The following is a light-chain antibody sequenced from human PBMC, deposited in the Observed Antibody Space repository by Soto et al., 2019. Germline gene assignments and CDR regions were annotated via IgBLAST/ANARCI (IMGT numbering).Light chain of an antibody. V-gene: IGKV3-15*01. J-gene: IGKJ5*01. CDR1: QSVSSN. CDR2: DAS. Sequence: EIVMTQSPATLSVSPGERATLSCRASQSVSSNLAWYQQKPGQAPRLLIYDASTRATGIPARFSGSGSGTEVTLTISSLQSEDFAVYYCQQSDNWPPITFGQGTRLEIK. CDR3: QQSDNWPPIT.